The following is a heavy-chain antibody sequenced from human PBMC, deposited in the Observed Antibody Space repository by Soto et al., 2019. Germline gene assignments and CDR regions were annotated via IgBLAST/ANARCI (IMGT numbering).Heavy chain of an antibody. V-gene: IGHV4-34*01. CDR1: GGSFSGYY. CDR3: ASSSNGSGSDFDY. J-gene: IGHJ4*02. CDR2: INHSGST. Sequence: QVQLQQWGAGLLKPSETLSLTCAVYGGSFSGYYWSWIRQPPGKGLEWIGEINHSGSTNYNPSLKSRVTISVDTSKNQFSLKLSSVTAADTAVYYCASSSNGSGSDFDYWGQGTLVTVSS. D-gene: IGHD3-10*01.